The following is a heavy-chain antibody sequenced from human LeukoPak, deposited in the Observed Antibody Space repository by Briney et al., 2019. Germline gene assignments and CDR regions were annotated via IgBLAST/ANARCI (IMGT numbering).Heavy chain of an antibody. D-gene: IGHD3-22*01. J-gene: IGHJ6*03. CDR3: ARCLNTYYYDSGGYSPEHYYMDV. Sequence: SETLSLTCTVSGGSIDDYFWSWIRQPAGKGLEWIGRVSSSGSTNSNPSLNRRITMSVDTSKTQISLKLSYVTAADTAVYYCARCLNTYYYDSGGYSPEHYYMDVWGTGTTVTVSS. CDR1: GGSIDDYF. CDR2: VSSSGST. V-gene: IGHV4-4*07.